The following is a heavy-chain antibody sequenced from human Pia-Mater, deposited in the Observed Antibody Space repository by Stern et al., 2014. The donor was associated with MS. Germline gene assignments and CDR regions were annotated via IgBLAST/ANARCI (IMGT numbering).Heavy chain of an antibody. J-gene: IGHJ6*02. D-gene: IGHD3-16*01. V-gene: IGHV4-59*01. Sequence: QLQLQESGPGLVKPSETLSLTYTVSGDSISPYYWNWIRQPPGKGLEWIGGIFNSESTNYNPSLKSRVTISLDTSKNQFSLKLSSVTAADTAVYYCARDLTFLGAARGKEDGMDVWGQGTTVTVSS. CDR3: ARDLTFLGAARGKEDGMDV. CDR1: GDSISPYY. CDR2: IFNSEST.